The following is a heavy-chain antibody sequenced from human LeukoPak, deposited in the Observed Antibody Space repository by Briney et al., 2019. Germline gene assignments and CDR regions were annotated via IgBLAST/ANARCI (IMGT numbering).Heavy chain of an antibody. CDR2: IYHSGST. J-gene: IGHJ4*02. D-gene: IGHD3-10*01. Sequence: SETLSLTCAVSGGSISSSNWWSWVRQPPGKGLEWIGEIYHSGSTNYNPSLKSRVTISVDKSKNQFFLKLSSVTAADTAVYYCASKLYGSGSPYDYWGQGTLVTVSS. CDR3: ASKLYGSGSPYDY. CDR1: GGSISSSNW. V-gene: IGHV4-4*02.